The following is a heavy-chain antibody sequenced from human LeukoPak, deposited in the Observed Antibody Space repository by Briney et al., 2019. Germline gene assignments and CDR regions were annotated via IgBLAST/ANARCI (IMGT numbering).Heavy chain of an antibody. CDR3: ARDVFRYSSGWYRPYYFDY. CDR2: ISSSSSTI. CDR1: GFTFSSYR. J-gene: IGHJ4*02. V-gene: IGHV3-48*04. Sequence: GGSLRLSCAASGFTFSSYRMNWVRQAPGKGLEWFSYISSSSSTIYYADSVKGRFTISRDNAKDSLYLQMNSLRAEDTAVYYCARDVFRYSSGWYRPYYFDYWAREPWSPSPQ. D-gene: IGHD6-19*01.